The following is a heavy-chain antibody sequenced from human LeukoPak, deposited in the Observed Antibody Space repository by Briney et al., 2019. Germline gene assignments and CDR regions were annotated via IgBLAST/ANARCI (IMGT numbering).Heavy chain of an antibody. CDR2: INHSGST. Sequence: GSLRLSCAASGFTFSNAWMSWVRQPPGKGLEWIGEINHSGSTNYNPSLKSRVTISVDTSKNQFSLKLSSVTAADTAVYYCARQGCSSTSCHDPWGQGTLVTVSS. V-gene: IGHV4-34*01. CDR1: GFTFSNAW. J-gene: IGHJ5*02. CDR3: ARQGCSSTSCHDP. D-gene: IGHD2-2*01.